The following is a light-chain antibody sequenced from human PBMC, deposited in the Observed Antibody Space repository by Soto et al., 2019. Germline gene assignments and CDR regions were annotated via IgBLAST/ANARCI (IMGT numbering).Light chain of an antibody. CDR2: WAS. CDR1: QSVLYSSNNKNY. J-gene: IGKJ4*01. V-gene: IGKV4-1*01. Sequence: DIVMTQSPDSLAVSLGERATINCKSSQSVLYSSNNKNYLAWYQQKPGQPPKLLIYWASTRESGVPDRFSGSGSGTDFTLTISSLQAEDVAVYHCQQYYSTPLTFGGGTKVAIK. CDR3: QQYYSTPLT.